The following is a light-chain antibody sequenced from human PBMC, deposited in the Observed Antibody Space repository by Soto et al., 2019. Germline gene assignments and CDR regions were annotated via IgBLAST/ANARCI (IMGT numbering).Light chain of an antibody. CDR3: QQYDNWPPFT. J-gene: IGKJ1*01. Sequence: EVVMTQSPATLSVSPGERATLSCKASQTVSTNVAWYQQKPGQAPRLLIYGASARANGIPARFSGRGSGTEFTLTISGLQSEDFAVYYCQQYDNWPPFTFGQGTRLEIK. CDR1: QTVSTN. CDR2: GAS. V-gene: IGKV3-15*01.